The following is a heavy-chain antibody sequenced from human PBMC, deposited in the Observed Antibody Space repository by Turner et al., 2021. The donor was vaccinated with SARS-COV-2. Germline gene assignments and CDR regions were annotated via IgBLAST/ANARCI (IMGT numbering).Heavy chain of an antibody. CDR2: ISSSSRYI. D-gene: IGHD3-22*01. J-gene: IGHJ3*02. CDR1: GFTFSSYS. CDR3: ARDSPHYYDSSGYYKDAFDI. V-gene: IGHV3-21*01. Sequence: EVQLVESGGGLVKPGGSLRLSCAASGFTFSSYSMNWVRHAPGKGLEWVSSISSSSRYIYHADSVKGRFTISRDNAKNSLYLQMNSLRAEDTAVYYCARDSPHYYDSSGYYKDAFDIWGQGTMVTVSS.